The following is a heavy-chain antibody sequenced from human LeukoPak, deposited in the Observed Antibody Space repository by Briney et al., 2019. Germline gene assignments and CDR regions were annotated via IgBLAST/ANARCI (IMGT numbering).Heavy chain of an antibody. D-gene: IGHD6-13*01. J-gene: IGHJ4*02. CDR1: GFTFSDYW. Sequence: PGGSLRLSCAASGFTFSDYWMTWVRQAPGKGLEWVANIKGDGSEKYYVDSVKGRFTISRDNAKNSLYLQMNSLRAEDTAVYYCARGGPAAGRFDYWGQGTLVTVSS. CDR3: ARGGPAAGRFDY. V-gene: IGHV3-7*01. CDR2: IKGDGSEK.